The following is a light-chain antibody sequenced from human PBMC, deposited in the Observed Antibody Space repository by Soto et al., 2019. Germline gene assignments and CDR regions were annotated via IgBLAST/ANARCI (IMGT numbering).Light chain of an antibody. CDR1: QGIRND. CDR3: LQDYSYPLT. Sequence: IQMTQSPSSLSASVGDRVTLTCRASQGIRNDLGWYQQKPGKAPKVLIYGGSTLQSGVPSRFSGSGFGTDFTLTISSLQPDDFATYYCLQDYSYPLTFGGGTKVDIK. J-gene: IGKJ4*01. CDR2: GGS. V-gene: IGKV1-6*01.